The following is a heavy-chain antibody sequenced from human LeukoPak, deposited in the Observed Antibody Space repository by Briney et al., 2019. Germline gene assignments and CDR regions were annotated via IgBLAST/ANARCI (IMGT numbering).Heavy chain of an antibody. CDR3: TRDLAYSRLDY. V-gene: IGHV3-7*01. D-gene: IGHD5-18*01. CDR2: INPDGNKK. J-gene: IGHJ4*02. Sequence: GGSLRLSCAVSGLTFSSSWMDWVRQAPGKGLEWVASINPDGNKKYSADSVKGRFTISRDNAENSLYLQMNSLRVEDTAFYYCTRDLAYSRLDYWGQGMLVTVSS. CDR1: GLTFSSSW.